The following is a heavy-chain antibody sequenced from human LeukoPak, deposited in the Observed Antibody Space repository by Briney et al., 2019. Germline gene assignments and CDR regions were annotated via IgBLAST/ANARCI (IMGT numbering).Heavy chain of an antibody. D-gene: IGHD6-13*01. CDR2: ISSVGSFK. V-gene: IGHV3-48*01. CDR3: ARPGTAGMDYYYHYMDV. J-gene: IGHJ6*03. Sequence: GGSLRLSCAASGFTFSRSAINWVRQAPGKGPEWVSHISSVGSFKKYADSVKGRFTISRDNAENTVYLQMDSLRAEDTAVYYCARPGTAGMDYYYHYMDVWGKGTTVTVSS. CDR1: GFTFSRSA.